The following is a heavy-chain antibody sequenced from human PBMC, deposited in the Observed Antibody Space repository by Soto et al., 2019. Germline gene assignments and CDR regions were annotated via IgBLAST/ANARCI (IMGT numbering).Heavy chain of an antibody. CDR1: GGTLSSYT. Sequence: SVKVSCKASGGTLSSYTISWVRQAPGQGLEWMGRIIPILGIANYAQKFQGRVTITADKSTSTAYMELSSLRSEDTAVYYCARDATTANYDAFDIWGQGTMVTVSS. D-gene: IGHD4-17*01. CDR2: IIPILGIA. CDR3: ARDATTANYDAFDI. J-gene: IGHJ3*02. V-gene: IGHV1-69*04.